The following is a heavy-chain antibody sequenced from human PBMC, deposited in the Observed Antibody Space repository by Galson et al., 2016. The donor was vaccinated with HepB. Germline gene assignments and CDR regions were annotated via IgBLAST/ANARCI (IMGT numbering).Heavy chain of an antibody. CDR1: GFTFSNFV. D-gene: IGHD3-22*01. CDR2: IATDGSVR. Sequence: SLRLSCAASGFTFSNFVAHWMRQAPGKGPEWVAVIATDGSVRYYADSVKGRFTISRDNSKNTVYLQMNSLRAEDTAVYYCARDYWDYRDSSGSQFDYWGQGILVTVSS. CDR3: ARDYWDYRDSSGSQFDY. J-gene: IGHJ4*02. V-gene: IGHV3-30-3*01.